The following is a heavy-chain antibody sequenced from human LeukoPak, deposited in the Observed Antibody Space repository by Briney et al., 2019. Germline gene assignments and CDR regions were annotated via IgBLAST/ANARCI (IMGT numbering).Heavy chain of an antibody. CDR2: INPSGGST. Sequence: ASVKVYCKASGYTFTSYYMHCVRQDPGQDLDSMGIINPSGGSTSYAQKFQGRVTMTRDTSTSTVYMELSSLRSEDTAVYYCAREGGIAAAGSWGQGTLVTVSS. CDR1: GYTFTSYY. V-gene: IGHV1-46*01. D-gene: IGHD6-13*01. J-gene: IGHJ4*02. CDR3: AREGGIAAAGS.